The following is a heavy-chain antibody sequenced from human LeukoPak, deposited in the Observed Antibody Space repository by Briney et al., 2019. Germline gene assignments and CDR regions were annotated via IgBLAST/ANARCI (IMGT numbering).Heavy chain of an antibody. CDR3: ARDSTTEFDY. V-gene: IGHV4-34*09. CDR1: GGSFSGYY. D-gene: IGHD2/OR15-2a*01. CDR2: IHYSGST. J-gene: IGHJ4*02. Sequence: SETLSLTCAVYGGSFSGYYWSWIRQPPGKGLEWIGYIHYSGSTFYNPSLTSRVTISIDTPKNQFSLKLSSVTAADTAVYYCARDSTTEFDYWGQGTLVTVSS.